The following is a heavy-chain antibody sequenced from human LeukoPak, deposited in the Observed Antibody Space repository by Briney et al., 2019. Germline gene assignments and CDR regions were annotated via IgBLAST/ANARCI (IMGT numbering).Heavy chain of an antibody. J-gene: IGHJ4*02. CDR2: IRGGGDSA. CDR1: GFNFGDYG. D-gene: IGHD6-19*01. CDR3: AKGRYSRWSGGDC. V-gene: IGHV3-23*01. Sequence: GGSLTLSCPASGFNFGDYGMTWVRQAPGKGLDWVSIIRGGGDSAFYADSVEGWFTISRDNSNNTLFLQMNSLRVEDTVVYYCAKGRYSRWSGGDCWGQGTLVTVYS.